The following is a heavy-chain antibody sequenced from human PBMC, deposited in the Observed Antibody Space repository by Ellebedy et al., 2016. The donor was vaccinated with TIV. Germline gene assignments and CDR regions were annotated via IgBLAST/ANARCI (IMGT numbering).Heavy chain of an antibody. J-gene: IGHJ5*02. CDR2: INPRGGTT. V-gene: IGHV1-46*01. D-gene: IGHD2-15*01. CDR1: GYTFTNYY. Sequence: ASVKVSCKASGYTFTNYYIHWVRQAPGQGLEWMGVINPRGGTTSYAQKFQGRVTMTRDTSTSTVYMELSSLRSEDTALYHCAREDCSGGSCYWDSWGQGTLVTVSS. CDR3: AREDCSGGSCYWDS.